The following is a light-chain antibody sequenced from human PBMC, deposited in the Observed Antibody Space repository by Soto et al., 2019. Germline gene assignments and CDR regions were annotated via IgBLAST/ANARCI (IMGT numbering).Light chain of an antibody. CDR1: QSLSSW. V-gene: IGKV1-5*03. CDR3: QQYTGFPRT. CDR2: KAS. J-gene: IGKJ1*01. Sequence: DIQMTQSPSTLSASVGDRVTITCRASQSLSSWLAWYQQKPGKAPKLMIYKASSLQSGFPSRFSGTGSGTEFTLTITSLQPDDFATYYCQQYTGFPRTFGQGTEVQIK.